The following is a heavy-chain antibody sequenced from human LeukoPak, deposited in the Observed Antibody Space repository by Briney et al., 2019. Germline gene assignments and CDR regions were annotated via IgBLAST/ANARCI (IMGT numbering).Heavy chain of an antibody. J-gene: IGHJ6*02. CDR1: GGSISSYY. D-gene: IGHD4-23*01. Sequence: PSETLTLTCTVSGGSISSYYWSWIRQPPGKGLEWIGYIYYSGSTNYNPSLKSRVTISVDTSKNQFSLKLSSVTAADTAVYYCARATLTTVVTRYYYYGMDVWSQGTTVTVSS. CDR3: ARATLTTVVTRYYYYGMDV. CDR2: IYYSGST. V-gene: IGHV4-59*01.